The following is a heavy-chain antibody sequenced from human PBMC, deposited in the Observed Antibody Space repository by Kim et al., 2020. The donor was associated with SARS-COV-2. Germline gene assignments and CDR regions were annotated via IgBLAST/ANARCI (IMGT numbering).Heavy chain of an antibody. J-gene: IGHJ4*02. D-gene: IGHD2-2*01. CDR3: AKVRVVVPAARFDY. Sequence: ANAVKGRFTNTRDNSKNTLYLQMNSLRAEDTAVYYCAKVRVVVPAARFDYWGQGTLVTVSS. V-gene: IGHV3-23*01.